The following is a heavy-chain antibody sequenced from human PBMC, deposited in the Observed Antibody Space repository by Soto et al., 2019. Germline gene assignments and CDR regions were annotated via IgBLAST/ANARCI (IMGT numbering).Heavy chain of an antibody. D-gene: IGHD2-21*02. Sequence: KPSETLSLTCTVSGGSISRYYWSWIRQPPGKGLEWIGYMYNTGSTIYNPSLKSRVTISVDTSKNQFSLKLNSVTAADTAVYYCARDLWGYCGADCYPLDVWGQGTTVT. V-gene: IGHV4-59*01. CDR2: MYNTGST. CDR1: GGSISRYY. J-gene: IGHJ6*02. CDR3: ARDLWGYCGADCYPLDV.